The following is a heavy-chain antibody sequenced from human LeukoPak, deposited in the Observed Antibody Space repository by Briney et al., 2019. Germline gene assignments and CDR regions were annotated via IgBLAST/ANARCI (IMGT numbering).Heavy chain of an antibody. J-gene: IGHJ3*02. CDR3: AREGRVPGYGGHTPGDAFDI. CDR1: GFTFSSYE. CDR2: ISSSGSTI. D-gene: IGHD4-23*01. V-gene: IGHV3-48*03. Sequence: PGGSLRLSCAASGFTFSSYEMNWVRQAPGKGLEWVSYISSSGSTIYYADSVKGRFTISRDNAKNSLYLQMNSLRAEDTAVYYCAREGRVPGYGGHTPGDAFDIWGQGTMVTVSS.